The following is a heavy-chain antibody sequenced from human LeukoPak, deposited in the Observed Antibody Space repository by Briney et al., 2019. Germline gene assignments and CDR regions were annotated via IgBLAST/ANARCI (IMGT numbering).Heavy chain of an antibody. CDR3: AKLSPY. CDR2: ISYDGSNK. V-gene: IGHV3-30*18. CDR1: GFTLSSYG. Sequence: GRSLRLSCAASGFTLSSYGMHWVRQAPGKGLEWVAVISYDGSNKYYADSVKGRFTISRDNSKNTLYLQMNSLRAEDTAVYYCAKLSPYWGQGTLVTVSS. D-gene: IGHD3-16*01. J-gene: IGHJ4*02.